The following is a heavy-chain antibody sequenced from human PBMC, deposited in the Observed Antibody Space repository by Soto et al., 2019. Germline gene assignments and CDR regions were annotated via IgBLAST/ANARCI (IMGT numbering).Heavy chain of an antibody. CDR1: GYTLTELS. Sequence: ASVKVSCKVSGYTLTELSMHWVRQAPGKGLEWMGGFDPEDGETIYAQKFQGRVTMTEDTSTDTAYMELSSLRSEDTAVYYCAPGAKKYDSSGYYDYWGQGTLVTVSS. CDR3: APGAKKYDSSGYYDY. CDR2: FDPEDGET. J-gene: IGHJ4*02. V-gene: IGHV1-24*01. D-gene: IGHD3-22*01.